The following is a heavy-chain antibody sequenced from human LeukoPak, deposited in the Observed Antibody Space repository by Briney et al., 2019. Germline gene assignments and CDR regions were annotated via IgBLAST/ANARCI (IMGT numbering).Heavy chain of an antibody. J-gene: IGHJ4*02. CDR2: ISGSGGST. V-gene: IGHV3-23*01. CDR3: AKGGAKAGGVIDY. Sequence: PGGSLRLSCAASGFTFSSYSMNWVRQAPGKGLEWVSAISGSGGSTYYADSVKGRFTISRDNSKNTLYLQMNSLRAEDTAVYYCAKGGAKAGGVIDYWGQGTLVTVSS. D-gene: IGHD1-26*01. CDR1: GFTFSSYS.